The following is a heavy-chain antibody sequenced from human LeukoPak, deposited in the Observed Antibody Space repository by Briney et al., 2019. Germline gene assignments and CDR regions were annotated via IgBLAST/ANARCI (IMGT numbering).Heavy chain of an antibody. V-gene: IGHV1-2*02. D-gene: IGHD1-1*01. CDR1: GYTFTGYY. Sequence: GASVKVSCKASGYTFTGYYMHWVRQAPGQGLEWMGWINPNSGGTNYAQNFQGRVTMTRDTSISTAYMELSRLRSDDTAVYYCARDWYNWNDGWFDPWGQGTLVTVSS. CDR3: ARDWYNWNDGWFDP. CDR2: INPNSGGT. J-gene: IGHJ5*02.